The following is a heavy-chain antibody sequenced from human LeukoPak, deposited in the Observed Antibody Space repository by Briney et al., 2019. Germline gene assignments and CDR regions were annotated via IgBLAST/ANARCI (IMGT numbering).Heavy chain of an antibody. CDR2: IKQDGTEK. CDR1: GFTFTTYW. V-gene: IGHV3-7*01. CDR3: ARVMAGGSYPFDYYYYMDV. D-gene: IGHD1-26*01. Sequence: PGGSLRLSCAASGFTFTTYWMSWVRQAPGKGLEWVANIKQDGTEKYYVDSVKGRFTISRDDAKNSLYLQMNSLRAEDTAVYYCARVMAGGSYPFDYYYYMDVRGKGTTVTVSS. J-gene: IGHJ6*03.